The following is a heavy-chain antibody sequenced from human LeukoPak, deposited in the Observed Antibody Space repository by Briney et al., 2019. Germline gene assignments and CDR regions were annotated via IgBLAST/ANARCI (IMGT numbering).Heavy chain of an antibody. CDR1: GYTPTELS. Sequence: ASVKVSCKVSGYTPTELSMHWVRQAPGKGLEWMGGFDPEDGETIYAQKFQGRVTMTEDTSTDTAYMELSSLRSEDTAVYYCATWVSGGYPEFDYWGQGTLVTVSS. CDR3: ATWVSGGYPEFDY. CDR2: FDPEDGET. V-gene: IGHV1-24*01. J-gene: IGHJ4*02. D-gene: IGHD3-22*01.